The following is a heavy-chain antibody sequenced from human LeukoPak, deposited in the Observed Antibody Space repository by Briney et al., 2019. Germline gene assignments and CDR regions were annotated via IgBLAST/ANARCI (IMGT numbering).Heavy chain of an antibody. D-gene: IGHD1-26*01. J-gene: IGHJ4*02. V-gene: IGHV3-74*01. Sequence: GGSLRLSCAASGFTFSNYWMHWVRQAPGKGLVWVSRVFRNEGGAAYADSVKGRFTISRDNAENTLSLQMNSLRAEDTAVYYCAKDQRWESPHYLDSWGQGTLVTASS. CDR2: VFRNEGGA. CDR1: GFTFSNYW. CDR3: AKDQRWESPHYLDS.